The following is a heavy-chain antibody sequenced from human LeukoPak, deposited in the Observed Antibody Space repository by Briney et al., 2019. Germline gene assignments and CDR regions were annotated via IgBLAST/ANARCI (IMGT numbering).Heavy chain of an antibody. CDR1: GYTFTSYG. J-gene: IGHJ5*02. Sequence: ASVKVSCKASGYTFTSYGISWVRQAPGQGLEWMGWISAYNGNTNYAQKLQGRVTMTTDTSTSTAYMELRSLRSDDTAVYYCARIVIDDYVWGSYRSPIMPQPNWFDPWGQGTLVTVSS. D-gene: IGHD3-16*02. V-gene: IGHV1-18*01. CDR3: ARIVIDDYVWGSYRSPIMPQPNWFDP. CDR2: ISAYNGNT.